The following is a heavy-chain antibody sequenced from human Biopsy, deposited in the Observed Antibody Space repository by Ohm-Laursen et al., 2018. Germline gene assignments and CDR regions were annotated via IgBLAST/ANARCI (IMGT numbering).Heavy chain of an antibody. J-gene: IGHJ6*02. V-gene: IGHV1-46*01. CDR2: INPTGGTT. CDR3: ARDETGSSVFGPYYYGMDV. D-gene: IGHD3-9*01. Sequence: SVKVSCKMSGYSFTKYYINWVRQAPGQGLEWTGIINPTGGTTSYAEKFQGRVTLTRDTSTGTVYLELNSLIYEDTALYYCARDETGSSVFGPYYYGMDVWGQGTTVTVSS. CDR1: GYSFTKYY.